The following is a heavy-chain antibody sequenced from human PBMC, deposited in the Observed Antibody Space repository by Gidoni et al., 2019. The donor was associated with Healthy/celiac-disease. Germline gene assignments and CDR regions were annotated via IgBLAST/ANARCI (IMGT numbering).Heavy chain of an antibody. Sequence: QVQLVQSGAEVKKPGSSVKVSCKASGGTFRSYAISWVRQAPGQGFACMGGFITIFGKANYAQKFQGRVTITADESTSTAYMELSSLRSEDTAVYYCARGSDYYGSGSYLDYWGQGTLVTVSS. D-gene: IGHD3-10*01. V-gene: IGHV1-69*01. J-gene: IGHJ4*02. CDR1: GGTFRSYA. CDR2: FITIFGKA. CDR3: ARGSDYYGSGSYLDY.